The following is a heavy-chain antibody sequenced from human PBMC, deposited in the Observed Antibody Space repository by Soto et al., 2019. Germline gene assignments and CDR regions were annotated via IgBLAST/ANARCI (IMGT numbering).Heavy chain of an antibody. J-gene: IGHJ6*02. Sequence: GGSLRLSCAASGFTFSSYAMSWVRQAPGKGLEWVSAISGSGGSTYYADSVKGRFTIARDNSKNTTYLQMNSLRAADTGVYYCSKRDYHYYGMDVWGQGTTVTVSS. CDR3: SKRDYHYYGMDV. CDR2: ISGSGGST. CDR1: GFTFSSYA. V-gene: IGHV3-23*01.